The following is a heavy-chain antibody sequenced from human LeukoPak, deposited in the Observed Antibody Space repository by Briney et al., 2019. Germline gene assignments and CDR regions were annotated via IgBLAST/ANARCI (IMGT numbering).Heavy chain of an antibody. CDR3: APTGTGSGYPFDY. CDR1: GFTFSYYS. CDR2: ISSSSSTI. D-gene: IGHD3-10*01. Sequence: PGGSLRLSCAASGFTFSYYSMNWVRQAPGKGLEWVSYISSSSSTIYYADSVKGRFTISRDNAKNSLYLQMNSLRDEDTAVYYCAPTGTGSGYPFDYWGQGTLVTVSS. J-gene: IGHJ4*02. V-gene: IGHV3-48*02.